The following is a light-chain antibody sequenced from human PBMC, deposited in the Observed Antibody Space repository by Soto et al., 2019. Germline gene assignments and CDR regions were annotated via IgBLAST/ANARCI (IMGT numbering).Light chain of an antibody. V-gene: IGKV1-39*01. J-gene: IGKJ4*01. CDR1: QSIISS. CDR3: QQSYTTPLT. Sequence: DIQMTQSPSSLSASVGDRVTITCRASQSIISSLNWYQQKPGKAPQLLVFAASTLHSGVPSRFSGSGSGTDFTLTISSLQPEDFATYYCQQSYTTPLTFGGGTKVEIK. CDR2: AAS.